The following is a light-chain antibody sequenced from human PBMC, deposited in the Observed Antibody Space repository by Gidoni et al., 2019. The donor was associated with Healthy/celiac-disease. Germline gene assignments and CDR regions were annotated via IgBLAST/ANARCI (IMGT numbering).Light chain of an antibody. CDR3: QQYGSSPRDT. J-gene: IGKJ4*01. CDR2: GAS. Sequence: EIVLTQSPGTLSLSPGERATLSCRASQSVSSSYLAWYQQKPGQDPRLLIYGASSRATGIPDRFSGSGSGTDFTLTISRLEPEDFAVYYCQQYGSSPRDTFGGGTKVEIK. V-gene: IGKV3-20*01. CDR1: QSVSSSY.